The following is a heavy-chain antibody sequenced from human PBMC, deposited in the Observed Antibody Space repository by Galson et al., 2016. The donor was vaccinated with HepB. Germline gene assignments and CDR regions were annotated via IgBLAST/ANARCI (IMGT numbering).Heavy chain of an antibody. Sequence: CAISGDSVSSDSAAWHWIMQSPSRGLEWLGRTYYRSKWDIEYAVSVRSRMTINLDTSKNQFSLQLNSVTPEDTAVYYCAREYYGMEVWGQGTTVTVSS. V-gene: IGHV6-1*01. CDR3: AREYYGMEV. CDR1: GDSVSSDSAA. J-gene: IGHJ6*02. CDR2: TYYRSKWDI.